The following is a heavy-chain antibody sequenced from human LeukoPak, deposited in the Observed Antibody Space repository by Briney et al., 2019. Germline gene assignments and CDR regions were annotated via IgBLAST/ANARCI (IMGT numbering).Heavy chain of an antibody. CDR2: FTRDGNT. CDR1: GGSISSYY. J-gene: IGHJ2*01. Sequence: SETLSLTCTVSGGSISSYYWSWIRQPPGKGLEWIGEFTRDGNTNYNPSLKSRVTISVDTSRNQFSLKVNSVTAADTAVYYCARLFDFWSGSYWYFDLWGRGTLVTVSS. D-gene: IGHD3-3*01. CDR3: ARLFDFWSGSYWYFDL. V-gene: IGHV4-34*01.